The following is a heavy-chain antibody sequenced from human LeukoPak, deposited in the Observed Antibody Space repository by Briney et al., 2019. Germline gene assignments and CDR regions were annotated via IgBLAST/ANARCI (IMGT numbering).Heavy chain of an antibody. D-gene: IGHD2-2*01. CDR1: GYTFTSYG. CDR2: ISAYNGNT. CDR3: ARGRPAATPMDY. J-gene: IGHJ4*02. Sequence: ASVKVSCKASGYTFTSYGISWVRQAPGQGLKWMGWISAYNGNTNYAQKLQGRVTMTTDTSTSTAYMELRSLRSDDTAVYYCARGRPAATPMDYWGQGMLVTVSS. V-gene: IGHV1-18*01.